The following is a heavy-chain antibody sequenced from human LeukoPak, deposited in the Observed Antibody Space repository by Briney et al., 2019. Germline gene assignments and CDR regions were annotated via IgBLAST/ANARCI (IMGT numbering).Heavy chain of an antibody. Sequence: GGSLRLSCAASGFTFSSYSMNWVRQAPGKGLEWVSSISSSSSYIYYADSVKGRFTISRDNAKNSLYLQMNSLRAEDTAVYYCARSDIGVASRAFDIWGQGTMVTVSS. CDR2: ISSSSSYI. J-gene: IGHJ3*02. CDR3: ARSDIGVASRAFDI. CDR1: GFTFSSYS. V-gene: IGHV3-21*01. D-gene: IGHD5-12*01.